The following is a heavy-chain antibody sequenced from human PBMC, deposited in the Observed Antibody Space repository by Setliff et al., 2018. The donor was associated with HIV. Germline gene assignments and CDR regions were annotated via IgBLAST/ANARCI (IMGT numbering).Heavy chain of an antibody. V-gene: IGHV4-61*02. CDR2: VYITGRI. J-gene: IGHJ4*02. D-gene: IGHD2-15*01. Sequence: SETLSLTCTVSDDSIKSDNYYWSWVRQPAGKGLEWIGRVYITGRIHYNPSLKSRVSLSIDTSKNQFSLNLRSVTAADTAVYYCARRAANGLFDYWGQGTLVTVSS. CDR3: ARRAANGLFDY. CDR1: DDSIKSDNYY.